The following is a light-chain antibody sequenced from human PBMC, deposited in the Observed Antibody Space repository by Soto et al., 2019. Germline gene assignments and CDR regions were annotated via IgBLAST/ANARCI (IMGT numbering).Light chain of an antibody. V-gene: IGKV1-39*01. Sequence: DIQMTQSPSSLSASVGDRVTITCRASQSISSHLNWYQQKPGKAPKFLVYGATTLQGGVPSRFSGSGSGTHFTLTISSLQPEDVATYYCQQSHRVPYTFAQGTNLEI. J-gene: IGKJ2*01. CDR1: QSISSH. CDR3: QQSHRVPYT. CDR2: GAT.